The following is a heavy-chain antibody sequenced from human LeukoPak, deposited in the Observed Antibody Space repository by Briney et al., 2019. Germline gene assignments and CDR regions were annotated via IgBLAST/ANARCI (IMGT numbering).Heavy chain of an antibody. D-gene: IGHD6-19*01. CDR1: GGSIRNYY. V-gene: IGHV4-4*07. CDR3: ARDHIAVSGMDHYYYGMDV. Sequence: SETVSLTCTVSGGSIRNYYWSCIRQPAGKGLEWIGRIYTGRSTTYNSSLKSRVTMSLDTSKNQFSLKLTSVTAADTAVYYCARDHIAVSGMDHYYYGMDVWGQGTTVTVSS. J-gene: IGHJ6*02. CDR2: IYTGRST.